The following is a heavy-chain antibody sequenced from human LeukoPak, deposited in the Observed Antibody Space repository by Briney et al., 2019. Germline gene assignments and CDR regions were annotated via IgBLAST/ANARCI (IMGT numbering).Heavy chain of an antibody. J-gene: IGHJ6*03. CDR2: ISGGGST. CDR1: GFIFNNYA. CDR3: AKEVYNDFWSGPAFMDV. Sequence: GGSLRLSCAASGFIFNNYAMTWVRQAPGKGLEWVSAISGGGSTYYADSVKGRFTISRDTSKNTLYLQMNSLRAEDTAVYYCAKEVYNDFWSGPAFMDVWGRGTTVTVSS. V-gene: IGHV3-23*01. D-gene: IGHD3-3*01.